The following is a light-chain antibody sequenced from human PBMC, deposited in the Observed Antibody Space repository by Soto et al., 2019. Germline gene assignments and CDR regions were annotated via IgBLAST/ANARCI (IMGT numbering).Light chain of an antibody. CDR2: GAS. CDR1: QSVSSSY. Sequence: EIVLMQSPGTLSLSPGERATLSCRASQSVSSSYLAWYQQKPGQAPRLLIYGASSRATGIPDRFSGSGSGTDFTLTISRLEPEDCAVYYCQQYGSSPGFTFGPGTKVDIK. V-gene: IGKV3-20*01. J-gene: IGKJ3*01. CDR3: QQYGSSPGFT.